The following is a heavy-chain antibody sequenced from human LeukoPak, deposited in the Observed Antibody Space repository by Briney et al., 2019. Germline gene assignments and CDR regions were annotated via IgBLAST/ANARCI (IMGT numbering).Heavy chain of an antibody. Sequence: GGSLRLSCAASGFTFSSYEMNWVRQAPGKGLEWVSYISSSGSTIYYADSVKGRFTISRDNAKNSLYLQMNSLRAEDTAVYYCARAELRYSHGSPMDVWGQGTTVTVSS. V-gene: IGHV3-48*03. CDR1: GFTFSSYE. D-gene: IGHD3-9*01. J-gene: IGHJ6*02. CDR2: ISSSGSTI. CDR3: ARAELRYSHGSPMDV.